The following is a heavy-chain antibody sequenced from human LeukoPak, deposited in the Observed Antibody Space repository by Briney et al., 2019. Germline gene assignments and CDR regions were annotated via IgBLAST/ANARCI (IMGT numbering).Heavy chain of an antibody. Sequence: ASVKVSCKASGGTFSSYAISWVRQAPGQGLEWMGGIIPIFGTANYAQKFQGRVTITADESTSTAYMELSSLRSEDTAVYYCARVGDSSGYYGSLYFDYWGQGTLVTVSS. CDR1: GGTFSSYA. V-gene: IGHV1-69*01. J-gene: IGHJ4*02. CDR2: IIPIFGTA. CDR3: ARVGDSSGYYGSLYFDY. D-gene: IGHD3-22*01.